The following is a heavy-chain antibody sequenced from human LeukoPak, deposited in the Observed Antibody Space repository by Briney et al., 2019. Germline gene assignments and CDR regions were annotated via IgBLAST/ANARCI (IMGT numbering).Heavy chain of an antibody. CDR1: GYTFTNYD. J-gene: IGHJ4*02. Sequence: KVSCKTSGYTFTNYDINWVRQATGQGLEWMGIIYPGDSDTRYSPSFQGQVTISADKSISTAYLQWSSLKASDTAMYYCARLGPQMATMYFDYWGQGTLVTVSS. D-gene: IGHD5-24*01. CDR3: ARLGPQMATMYFDY. V-gene: IGHV5-51*01. CDR2: IYPGDSDT.